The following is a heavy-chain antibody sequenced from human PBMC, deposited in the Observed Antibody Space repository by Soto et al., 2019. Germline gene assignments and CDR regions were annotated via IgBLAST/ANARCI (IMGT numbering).Heavy chain of an antibody. CDR2: IYYSGST. J-gene: IGHJ4*02. Sequence: SETLSLTCTVSGGSISSGGYYWSWIRQHPGKGLEWIGYIYYSGSTYYNPSLKSRVTISVDTSKNQFCLKLSSVTAADTAVYYCARDAPGYSSGWYYFDYWGQGTLVTVSS. V-gene: IGHV4-31*03. CDR1: GGSISSGGYY. D-gene: IGHD6-19*01. CDR3: ARDAPGYSSGWYYFDY.